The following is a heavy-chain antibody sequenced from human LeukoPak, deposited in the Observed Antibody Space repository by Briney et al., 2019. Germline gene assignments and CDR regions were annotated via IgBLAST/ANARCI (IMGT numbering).Heavy chain of an antibody. CDR3: AKVRRRGYYDSSGLALLDY. J-gene: IGHJ4*02. CDR1: GFTFSSYG. Sequence: GRSLRLSCAAYGFTFSSYGMHWVRQAPGKGLEWVAVISYDGSNKYYADSVKGRFTISRDNSKNTLYPQMNSLRAEDTAVYYCAKVRRRGYYDSSGLALLDYWGQGTLVTVSS. V-gene: IGHV3-30*18. CDR2: ISYDGSNK. D-gene: IGHD3-22*01.